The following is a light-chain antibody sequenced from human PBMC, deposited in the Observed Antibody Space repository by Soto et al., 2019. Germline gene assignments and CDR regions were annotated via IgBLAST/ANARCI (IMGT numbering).Light chain of an antibody. CDR1: QSVSSY. J-gene: IGKJ4*01. Sequence: ETLMTQSPATLSVAPGERASLSCRASQSVSSYLAWYQQKPGQAPRLLIYSASRRATGFPGRFSGSGSGTDFTLTISRLEPEDFAVYYCQQFSSYPLTFGGGTKVDIK. CDR2: SAS. V-gene: IGKV3-15*01. CDR3: QQFSSYPLT.